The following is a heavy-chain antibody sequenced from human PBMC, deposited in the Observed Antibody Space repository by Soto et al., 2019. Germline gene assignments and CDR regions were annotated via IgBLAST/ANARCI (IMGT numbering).Heavy chain of an antibody. V-gene: IGHV3-33*01. D-gene: IGHD3-22*01. CDR1: GFTFSSYG. CDR2: IWYDGSNK. CDR3: ARDAYDSSGYPDY. J-gene: IGHJ4*02. Sequence: GSLRLSCAASGFTFSSYGMHWVRQAPGKGLEWVAVIWYDGSNKYYADSVKGRFTISRDNSKNTLDLQMNSLRAEDTAVYYCARDAYDSSGYPDYWGQGTLVTVSS.